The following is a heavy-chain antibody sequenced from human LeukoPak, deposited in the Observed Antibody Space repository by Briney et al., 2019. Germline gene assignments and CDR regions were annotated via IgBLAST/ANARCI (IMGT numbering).Heavy chain of an antibody. Sequence: GGSLRLSCAASGFTFDDYAMHWVRQAPGKGLEWVSGISWNSGNIDYADSVKGRFTISRDNAKNSLYLQMNSLRAEDTAVYYCAKGGYSYGSPVDYWGQGTLVTVSS. CDR1: GFTFDDYA. D-gene: IGHD5-18*01. J-gene: IGHJ4*02. V-gene: IGHV3-9*01. CDR3: AKGGYSYGSPVDY. CDR2: ISWNSGNI.